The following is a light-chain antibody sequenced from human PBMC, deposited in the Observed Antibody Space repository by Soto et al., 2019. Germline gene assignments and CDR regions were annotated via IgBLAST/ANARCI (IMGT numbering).Light chain of an antibody. J-gene: IGKJ5*01. Sequence: TQSPATLSVSPWERATHSCWATETVATNLAWYQQKPGQAPRLLISGASTRAAGIPARFSGSGSGTDFTLTISSLEPEDFAVYYCHQRQYWPPITFGQGTRLEIK. V-gene: IGKV3-11*01. CDR3: HQRQYWPPIT. CDR1: ETVATN. CDR2: GAS.